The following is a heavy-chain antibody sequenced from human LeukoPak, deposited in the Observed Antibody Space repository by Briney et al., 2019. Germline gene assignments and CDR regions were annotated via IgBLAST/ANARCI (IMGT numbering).Heavy chain of an antibody. J-gene: IGHJ4*02. CDR1: AFSLSTSGMC. D-gene: IGHD2-21*02. Sequence: SGPALVKPTQTLTLTCTFSAFSLSTSGMCVSWIRQPPGKALEWLARIDWDDDKYYNTSLKTRLSISKDTSKNQVVLTMTNMDPVDTATYYCARINQQLLSADYWGQGTLVTVSS. CDR2: IDWDDDK. CDR3: ARINQQLLSADY. V-gene: IGHV2-70*11.